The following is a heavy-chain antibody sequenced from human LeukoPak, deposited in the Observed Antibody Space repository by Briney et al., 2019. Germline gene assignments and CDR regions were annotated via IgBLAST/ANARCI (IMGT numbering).Heavy chain of an antibody. V-gene: IGHV3-23*01. CDR3: AKFSRVVPYYYYYGMDV. D-gene: IGHD3-3*01. CDR2: ISGSGGST. J-gene: IGHJ6*02. CDR1: GFTFSSYA. Sequence: GGSLRLSCAASGFTFSSYAMSWVRQAPGKGLEWVSAISGSGGSTYYADSVKGRFTISRDNSKNTLYLQMNSLRAEDTAVYYCAKFSRVVPYYYYYGMDVWGQGTTVTVSS.